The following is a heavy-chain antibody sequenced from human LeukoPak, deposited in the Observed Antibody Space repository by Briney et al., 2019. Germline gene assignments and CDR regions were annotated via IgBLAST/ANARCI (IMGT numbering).Heavy chain of an antibody. CDR3: ARVYYYDSY. D-gene: IGHD3-22*01. J-gene: IGHJ4*02. V-gene: IGHV4-34*01. CDR1: GGSFSGYY. CDR2: INHSGST. Sequence: PPETLSLTCAVYGGSFSGYYWSWIRQPPGKGLEWIGEINHSGSTNYNPSLKSRVTISVDTSKNQFSLKLSSVTAADTAVYYCARVYYYDSYWGQGTLVTVSS.